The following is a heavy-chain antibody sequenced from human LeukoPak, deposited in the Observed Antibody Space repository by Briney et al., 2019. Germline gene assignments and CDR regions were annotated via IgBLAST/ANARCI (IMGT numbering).Heavy chain of an antibody. J-gene: IGHJ6*03. V-gene: IGHV3-9*01. CDR2: ISWKSDRI. D-gene: IGHD5-18*01. Sequence: PGGSLRLSCAASGFTFDDYAMHWVRQAPGKGLEWVSGISWKSDRIGYADSVKGRFTISRDNAKNSLYLQMNSLRAEDTALCYCAKSGIIQGYYFYYMDVWGKGTTVTISS. CDR1: GFTFDDYA. CDR3: AKSGIIQGYYFYYMDV.